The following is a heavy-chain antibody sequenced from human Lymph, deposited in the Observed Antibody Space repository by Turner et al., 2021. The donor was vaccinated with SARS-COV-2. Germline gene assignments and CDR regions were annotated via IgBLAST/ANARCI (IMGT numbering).Heavy chain of an antibody. D-gene: IGHD1-26*01. CDR3: GVGPTRWYFQH. Sequence: QLQLQESGPGLVKPSETLSLTCTVSGGSISSGSYYWGWIRQPPGKGLEWIGNFFYSGSTYYNPSLKSRVTISEDTSKNQFSLKLTSVTAADTAVYYCGVGPTRWYFQHWGQGTLVTVSS. CDR2: FFYSGST. V-gene: IGHV4-39*01. CDR1: GGSISSGSYY. J-gene: IGHJ1*01.